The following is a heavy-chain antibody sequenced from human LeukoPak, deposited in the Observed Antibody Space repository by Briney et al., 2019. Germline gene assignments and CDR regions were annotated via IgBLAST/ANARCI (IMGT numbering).Heavy chain of an antibody. D-gene: IGHD5-24*01. Sequence: ASVKVSCKAFGYTFTSNYMHWVRQAPGQGPEWMGGISPSGGSTTYAQKFQGRVTLTRDMSTSTDYLELSSLRSEDTAVCYCARHNSVRDEAWWFNPWGQGTLVTVSS. CDR2: ISPSGGST. CDR1: GYTFTSNY. J-gene: IGHJ5*02. CDR3: ARHNSVRDEAWWFNP. V-gene: IGHV1-46*01.